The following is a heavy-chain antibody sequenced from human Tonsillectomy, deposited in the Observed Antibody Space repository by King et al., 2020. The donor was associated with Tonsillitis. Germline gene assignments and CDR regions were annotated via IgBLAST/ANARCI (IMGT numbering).Heavy chain of an antibody. D-gene: IGHD6-13*01. CDR3: ERDRPSRRWYGREY. Sequence: VQLVESGAEVKKPGASVKVSCKASGYTFTDYYLHWVRQAPGQGLEWMGCINPNSGDTNYAQKFQGRVTMTRDTSISTAYMELSRLISDDTAVYYCERDRPSRRWYGREYWGQGTLVTVSS. V-gene: IGHV1-2*02. J-gene: IGHJ4*02. CDR1: GYTFTDYY. CDR2: INPNSGDT.